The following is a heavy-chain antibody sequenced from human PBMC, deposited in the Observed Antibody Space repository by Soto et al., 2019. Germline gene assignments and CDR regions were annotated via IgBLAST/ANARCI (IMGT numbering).Heavy chain of an antibody. CDR2: ISGSGGST. Sequence: GGSLRLSCAASGFTFSSYAMSWVRQAPGKGLEWVSAISGSGGSTYYADSVKGRFTISRDNSKNTLYLQMNSLRAEDTAVYYCAKDKLVWRIAVRDAFDIWGQGTMVTVSS. V-gene: IGHV3-23*01. CDR3: AKDKLVWRIAVRDAFDI. J-gene: IGHJ3*02. CDR1: GFTFSSYA. D-gene: IGHD6-6*01.